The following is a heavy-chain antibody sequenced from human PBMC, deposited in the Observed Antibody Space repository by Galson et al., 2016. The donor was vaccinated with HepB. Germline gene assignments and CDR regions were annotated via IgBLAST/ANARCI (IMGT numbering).Heavy chain of an antibody. CDR2: ISGSGGNS. Sequence: SLRLSCAESGFPFSSYAMSWVREAPGKGLEWFSAISGSGGNSYYADSVKGRFTISRDNSKNTLYEQMHSLRAEDTAVYYCAKDYYDSSGYRSYWYFDLWGRSTLVTVSS. CDR3: AKDYYDSSGYRSYWYFDL. V-gene: IGHV3-23*01. J-gene: IGHJ2*01. D-gene: IGHD3-22*01. CDR1: GFPFSSYA.